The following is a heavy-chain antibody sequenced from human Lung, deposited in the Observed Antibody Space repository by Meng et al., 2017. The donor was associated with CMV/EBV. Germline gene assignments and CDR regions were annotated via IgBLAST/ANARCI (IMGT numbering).Heavy chain of an antibody. V-gene: IGHV3-49*04. CDR2: IRSKACGGTT. CDR1: GSTFGDYA. J-gene: IGHJ6*02. Sequence: SCTASGSTFGDYAMSWVRQAQGKGLEWVGFIRSKACGGTTEYAASVKGRFTISRDDSKSIAYLQMNSLKTEDTDVYYCTTALDYYDSRAFYYYYGMDVWGQGTTVTVSS. D-gene: IGHD3-22*01. CDR3: TTALDYYDSRAFYYYYGMDV.